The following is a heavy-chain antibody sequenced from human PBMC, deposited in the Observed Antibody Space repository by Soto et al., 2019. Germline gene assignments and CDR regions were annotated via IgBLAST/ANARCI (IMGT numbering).Heavy chain of an antibody. CDR3: ARATPSGRYYYYGMDV. Sequence: SETLSLTCTVSGGSISSGGYYWSWIRQHPGKGLEWIGYIYYSGSTYYNPSLKSRVTISVDTSKNQFSLKLSSVTAADTAVYYCARATPSGRYYYYGMDVWGQGTTVTVSS. D-gene: IGHD2-15*01. CDR1: GGSISSGGYY. V-gene: IGHV4-31*03. J-gene: IGHJ6*02. CDR2: IYYSGST.